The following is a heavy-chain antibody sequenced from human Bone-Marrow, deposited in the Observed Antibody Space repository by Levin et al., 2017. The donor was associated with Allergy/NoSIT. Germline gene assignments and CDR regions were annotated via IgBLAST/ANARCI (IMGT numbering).Heavy chain of an antibody. CDR3: AKNSDL. CDR2: ISYDGSNK. J-gene: IGHJ4*02. D-gene: IGHD2/OR15-2a*01. V-gene: IGHV3-30*18. Sequence: SCAASGFTFSSYGMHWVRQAPGKGLEWVAVISYDGSNKYYADSVKGRFTISRDNSKNTLYLQMNSLRAEDTAVYYCAKNSDLWGQGTLVTVSS. CDR1: GFTFSSYG.